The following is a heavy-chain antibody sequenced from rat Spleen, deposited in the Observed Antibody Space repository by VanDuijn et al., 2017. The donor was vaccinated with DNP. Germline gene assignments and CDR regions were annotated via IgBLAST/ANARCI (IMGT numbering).Heavy chain of an antibody. Sequence: EVKLVESGGGLVQPGRSLKLSCAASGFTFSDYNMAWVRQAPKKGLEWVATISYDGSSTYYRDSVKGRFPISRDNAKSTLYLQMDSLRSEDTATYFCASRPPPTRGPFDYWGQGVTVTVSS. CDR2: ISYDGSST. V-gene: IGHV5-7*01. J-gene: IGHJ2*01. D-gene: IGHD1-4*01. CDR3: ASRPPPTRGPFDY. CDR1: GFTFSDYN.